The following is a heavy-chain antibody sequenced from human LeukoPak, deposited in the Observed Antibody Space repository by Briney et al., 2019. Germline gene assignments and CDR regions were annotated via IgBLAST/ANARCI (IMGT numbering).Heavy chain of an antibody. CDR2: IYPSDSDT. CDR1: EYSFATYW. V-gene: IGHV5-51*01. Sequence: TTGESQKISCQGSEYSFATYWIAWLRQMPGKGLEWMGIIYPSDSDTRYSPSFQGQVTISADKSIKTAYLQWSSLKASDTAMYYCARPLQGIVGATGFDYWGQGTLVTVSS. CDR3: ARPLQGIVGATGFDY. D-gene: IGHD1-26*01. J-gene: IGHJ4*02.